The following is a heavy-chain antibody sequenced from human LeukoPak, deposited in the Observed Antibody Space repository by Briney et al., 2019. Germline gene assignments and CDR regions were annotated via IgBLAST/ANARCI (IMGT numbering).Heavy chain of an antibody. CDR2: INSDGSST. V-gene: IGHV3-74*01. CDR3: ARTDFWSGYSLDY. D-gene: IGHD3-3*01. Sequence: QTGGSLRLSCAASGFTFSSYWMHWVRHAPGKGLVWVSRINSDGSSTSYADSVKGRFTISRDNAKNTLYLQMNSLRAEDTAVYYCARTDFWSGYSLDYWGQGTLVTVSS. J-gene: IGHJ4*02. CDR1: GFTFSSYW.